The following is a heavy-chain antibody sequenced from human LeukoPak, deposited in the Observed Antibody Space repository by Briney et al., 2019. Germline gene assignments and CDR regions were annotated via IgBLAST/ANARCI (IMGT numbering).Heavy chain of an antibody. CDR1: GYTFTSYA. J-gene: IGHJ4*02. CDR3: ARVTMVRGVLLDY. CDR2: INAGNGNT. V-gene: IGHV1-3*01. D-gene: IGHD3-10*01. Sequence: ASVKVSCKASGYTFTSYAMHWVRQAPGQRLEWMGWINAGNGNTKYSQKFQGRVTITRDTSASTAYMELSSLRSEDTAVYYCARVTMVRGVLLDYWGQGTLVTVSP.